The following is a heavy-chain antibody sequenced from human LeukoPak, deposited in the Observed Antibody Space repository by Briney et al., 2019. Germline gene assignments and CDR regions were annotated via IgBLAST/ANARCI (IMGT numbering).Heavy chain of an antibody. J-gene: IGHJ4*02. CDR3: GRRYYYGSGSYSDY. CDR2: ISAYNGNT. CDR1: GYAFTSYG. Sequence: ASVKVSCKASGYAFTSYGISWVRQAPGQGLEWMGWISAYNGNTQYAQKLQGRVTMTTDTSTSTVYMELRSLRSDDTAVYYCGRRYYYGSGSYSDYWGQGTLVTVPS. V-gene: IGHV1-18*01. D-gene: IGHD3-10*01.